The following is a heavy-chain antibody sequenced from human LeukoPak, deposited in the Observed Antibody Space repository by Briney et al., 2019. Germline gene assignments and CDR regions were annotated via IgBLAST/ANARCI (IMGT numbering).Heavy chain of an antibody. CDR1: GFTFNSYA. CDR3: ARDRSLYYGMDV. V-gene: IGHV3-23*01. J-gene: IGHJ6*02. Sequence: GGSLRLSCAASGFTFNSYAMSWVRQAPGKGREWVTANSGSGGSTYYADSVKGRFTISRDNSKNTLYLQMNSLRAEDTAVYDCARDRSLYYGMDVWGQGTTVTVSS. CDR2: NSGSGGST.